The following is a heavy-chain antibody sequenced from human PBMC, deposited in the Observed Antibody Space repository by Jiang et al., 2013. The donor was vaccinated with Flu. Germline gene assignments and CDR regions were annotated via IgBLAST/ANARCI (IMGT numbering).Heavy chain of an antibody. J-gene: IGHJ4*02. V-gene: IGHV3-30*18. CDR3: AKDLDLYCAGDCYVFDF. CDR2: ISFDGNHK. D-gene: IGHD2-21*01. Sequence: QLLESGGGVVQPGRSLRLSCAASGFIYSNYGIHWVRQAPGKGLEWVAVISFDGNHKYYADSVKGRFTISRDNSKNTLYLQMNSLRAEDSAVYYCAKDLDLYCAGDCYVFDFWGQGTLVTVSS. CDR1: GFIYSNYG.